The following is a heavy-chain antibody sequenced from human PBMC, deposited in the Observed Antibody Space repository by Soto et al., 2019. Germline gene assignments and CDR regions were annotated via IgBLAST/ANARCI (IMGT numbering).Heavy chain of an antibody. CDR2: IYHSGST. CDR1: GGSISSGGYC. CDR3: ARCFIYYYDSSGYYSGYFDH. D-gene: IGHD3-22*01. V-gene: IGHV4-30-2*01. J-gene: IGHJ4*02. Sequence: SETLSLTCAVSGGSISSGGYCWSWIRQPPGKGLEWIGYIYHSGSTYYNPSLKSRVTISVDRSKNQFSLKLSSVTAADTAVYYCARCFIYYYDSSGYYSGYFDHWGQGTPVTVSS.